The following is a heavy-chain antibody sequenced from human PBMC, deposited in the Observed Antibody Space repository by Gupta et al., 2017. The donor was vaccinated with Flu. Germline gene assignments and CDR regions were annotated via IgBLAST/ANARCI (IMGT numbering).Heavy chain of an antibody. CDR1: GGTFKNYA. CDR2: IIPLFGPS. CDR3: ARVAVAGNWGWFDT. V-gene: IGHV1-69*01. Sequence: SGGTFKNYAINWVRQAPGLGLEWMGGIIPLFGPSNYAQKFQGRVTITADESTSTAYMDLNSLKSEDTAVYYCARVAVAGNWGWFDTWGQGTLATVSS. J-gene: IGHJ5*02. D-gene: IGHD6-19*01.